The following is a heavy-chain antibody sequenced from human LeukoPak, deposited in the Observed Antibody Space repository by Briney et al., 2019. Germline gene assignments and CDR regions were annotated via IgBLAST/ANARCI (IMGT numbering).Heavy chain of an antibody. Sequence: PGGSLRLSCAASGFTFSSYSMNWVRQAPGKGLEWVSSISSSSSYIYYADSVKGRFTISRDNAKNSLYLQMNSLRTEDTALYYCATNGGGDSGYGNFDYWGQGTLVTVSS. CDR1: GFTFSSYS. D-gene: IGHD5-12*01. CDR3: ATNGGGDSGYGNFDY. J-gene: IGHJ4*02. V-gene: IGHV3-21*04. CDR2: ISSSSSYI.